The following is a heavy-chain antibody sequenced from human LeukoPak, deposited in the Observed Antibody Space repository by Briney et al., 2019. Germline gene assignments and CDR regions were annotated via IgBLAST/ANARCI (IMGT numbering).Heavy chain of an antibody. Sequence: PSETLSLTCTVSGGSTSSYYWSWIRQPPGKGLEWIGYIYYSGSTNYNPSLKSRVTISVDTSKNQFSLKLSSVTAADTAVYYCARDEDYSSGYFPEGYWGQGTLVTVSS. V-gene: IGHV4-59*12. CDR3: ARDEDYSSGYFPEGY. J-gene: IGHJ4*02. D-gene: IGHD3-22*01. CDR1: GGSTSSYY. CDR2: IYYSGST.